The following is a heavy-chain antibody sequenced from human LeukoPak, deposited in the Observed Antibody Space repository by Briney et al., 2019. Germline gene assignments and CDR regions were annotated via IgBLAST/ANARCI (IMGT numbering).Heavy chain of an antibody. J-gene: IGHJ6*03. Sequence: GASVKVSCKASGYTFTGYYMHWVRQAPGQGLEWMGWINPNSGGTNYAQKFQGRVTMTRDTSISTAYMELSRLRSDDTAVYYCAREQGAALLYYYYYMDVWGKGTTVTVSS. V-gene: IGHV1-2*02. CDR3: AREQGAALLYYYYYMDV. D-gene: IGHD2-15*01. CDR1: GYTFTGYY. CDR2: INPNSGGT.